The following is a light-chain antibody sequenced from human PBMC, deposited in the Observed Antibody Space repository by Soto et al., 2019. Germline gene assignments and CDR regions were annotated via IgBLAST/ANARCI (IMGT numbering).Light chain of an antibody. J-gene: IGKJ3*01. V-gene: IGKV1-33*01. CDR3: QKCDYLPI. CDR1: HDITSY. Sequence: DIQMTQSTSSLSASVGDRVTITCQASHDITSYLNWYQHKPGKAPKLLIYDASILEAWVPSRFSGSGSGTDFTFPISSLQPEDVATYYCQKCDYLPIFGPGTTVDFK. CDR2: DAS.